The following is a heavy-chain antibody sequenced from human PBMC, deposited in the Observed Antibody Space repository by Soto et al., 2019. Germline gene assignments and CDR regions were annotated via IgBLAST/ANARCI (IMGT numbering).Heavy chain of an antibody. V-gene: IGHV3-30-3*01. CDR1: VFTFSSYA. CDR2: ISYDGSNK. CDR3: ARKVRRYSSSSED. Sequence: RGSLRLSCSASVFTFSSYAMHWVRQAPGKGLEWVAVISYDGSNKYYADSVKGRFTISRDNSKNTLYLQMNSLRAEDTAVYYCARKVRRYSSSSEDWCQGNLV. D-gene: IGHD6-13*01. J-gene: IGHJ4*02.